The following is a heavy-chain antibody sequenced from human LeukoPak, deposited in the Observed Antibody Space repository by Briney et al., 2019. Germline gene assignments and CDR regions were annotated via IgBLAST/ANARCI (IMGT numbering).Heavy chain of an antibody. Sequence: ASVKVSCKASGYTFTGYYMHWVRQAPGQGLEWMGWINPNSGCTNYAQKFQGRVTMTRDTSISTAYMELSRLRSDDTAVYYCARDRRGGYDFLDWGQGTLVTVST. J-gene: IGHJ4*02. CDR2: INPNSGCT. CDR1: GYTFTGYY. V-gene: IGHV1-2*02. D-gene: IGHD3-3*01. CDR3: ARDRRGGYDFLD.